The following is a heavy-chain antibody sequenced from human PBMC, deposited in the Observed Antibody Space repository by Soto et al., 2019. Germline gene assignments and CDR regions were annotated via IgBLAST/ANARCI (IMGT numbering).Heavy chain of an antibody. J-gene: IGHJ3*02. V-gene: IGHV1-18*01. CDR3: ARDRAHRFDI. Sequence: ASVKVSCKASGYTFTSYDINWVRQATGQGLEWMGWISADKGNTNYAQKLQGRVTMTRGTSTSTVYMELRSLRFDDTAVYFCARDRAHRFDIWGQGTMVTVSS. CDR2: ISADKGNT. CDR1: GYTFTSYD.